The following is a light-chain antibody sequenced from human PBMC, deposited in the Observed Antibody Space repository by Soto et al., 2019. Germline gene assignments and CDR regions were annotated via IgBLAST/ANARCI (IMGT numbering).Light chain of an antibody. J-gene: IGKJ4*01. V-gene: IGKV3-20*01. CDR3: QQFSSYPLT. CDR2: DAS. Sequence: EFVLTQSPGTLSLSPGERATLAWWSSQTVRNNYLAWYQQKPGQAPRLLIYDASSRATGIPDRFSGGGSGTDFTLTISRLEPEDFAVYYCQQFSSYPLTFGGGTKVDIK. CDR1: QTVRNNY.